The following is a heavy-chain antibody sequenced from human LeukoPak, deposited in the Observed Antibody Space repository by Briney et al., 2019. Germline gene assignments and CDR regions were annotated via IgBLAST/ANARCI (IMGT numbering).Heavy chain of an antibody. D-gene: IGHD2-2*01. CDR1: GGSISSYY. V-gene: IGHV4-59*01. J-gene: IGHJ6*02. CDR2: IYYSGST. Sequence: PSETLSLTCTVSGGSISSYYWSWIRQPPGKGLEWIGYIYYSGSTNYNPPLKSRVTISVDTSKNQFSLKLSSVAAADTAVYYCASSLGYCSSTSCYSGMDVWGQGTTVTVSS. CDR3: ASSLGYCSSTSCYSGMDV.